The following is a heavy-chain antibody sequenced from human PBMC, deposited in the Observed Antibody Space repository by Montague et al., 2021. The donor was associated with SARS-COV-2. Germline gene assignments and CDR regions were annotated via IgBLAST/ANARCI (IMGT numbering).Heavy chain of an antibody. CDR2: ISTSSSNI. Sequence: SLRLSCAASGFTFSSFNMNWVRQAPGKGLEWVSFISTSSSNIYYADSVRGRLTISRDKAKNSLYLQMNSLRDEDTAVYYCARERGDYGADGGFDFWGQGTLVTVSS. CDR3: ARERGDYGADGGFDF. CDR1: GFTFSSFN. J-gene: IGHJ4*02. V-gene: IGHV3-48*02. D-gene: IGHD3-10*01.